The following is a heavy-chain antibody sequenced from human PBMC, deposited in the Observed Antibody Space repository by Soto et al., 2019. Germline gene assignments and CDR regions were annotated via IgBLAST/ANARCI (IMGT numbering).Heavy chain of an antibody. CDR3: ARDYYGCSGYWLRAFDI. V-gene: IGHV4-61*08. D-gene: IGHD3-22*01. CDR1: GGSISSGDYY. Sequence: SETLSLTCTVSGGSISSGDYYWSWIRQPPGKGLEWIGYIYYSGSTNYNPSLKSRVTISVDTSKNQFSLKLNSMTAADTAVYYCARDYYGCSGYWLRAFDIWGQGTMVTVSS. CDR2: IYYSGST. J-gene: IGHJ3*02.